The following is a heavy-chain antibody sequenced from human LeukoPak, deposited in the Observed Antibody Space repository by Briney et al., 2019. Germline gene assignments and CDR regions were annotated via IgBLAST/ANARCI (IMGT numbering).Heavy chain of an antibody. V-gene: IGHV5-51*01. Sequence: GESLKTSRNGYGDRLTSYWDALVRQMPGKGLELRRIIFPGGSDTRYSPSIQGQVTISVDRSISTAYPQWSSLKASDTAIYYCARRPLHSQNWLAPWGQGTLVTVSS. CDR2: IFPGGSDT. J-gene: IGHJ5*02. CDR3: ARRPLHSQNWLAP. CDR1: GDRLTSYW.